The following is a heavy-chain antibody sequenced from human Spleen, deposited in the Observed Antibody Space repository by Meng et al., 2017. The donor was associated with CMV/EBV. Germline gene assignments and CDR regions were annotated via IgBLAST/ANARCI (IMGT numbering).Heavy chain of an antibody. Sequence: GESLKISCAASEFTFSSYGMHWVRQAPGKGLEWVAVIWYDGSNKYYADSVKGRFTISRDNSKNTLYLQMNSLRAEDTAVYYCAKDHRVPTYYDILTGLGNFYYGMDVWGQGTTVTVSS. J-gene: IGHJ6*02. CDR3: AKDHRVPTYYDILTGLGNFYYGMDV. CDR2: IWYDGSNK. V-gene: IGHV3-33*06. CDR1: EFTFSSYG. D-gene: IGHD3-9*01.